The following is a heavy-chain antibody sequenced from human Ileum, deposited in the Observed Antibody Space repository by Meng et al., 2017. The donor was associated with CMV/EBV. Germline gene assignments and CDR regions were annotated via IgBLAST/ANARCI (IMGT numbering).Heavy chain of an antibody. J-gene: IGHJ3*02. CDR1: GIIISDSG. D-gene: IGHD3-10*01. Sequence: GESLKISCAASGIIISDSGMNWVRQAPGKGLEWVSGISYRDGRAYYTDSLKGRFSISRDISKNTLHLQMNSLSAEDTAVYYCVRGSSRGGTDAFDIWGQGTKVTVSS. V-gene: IGHV3-23*01. CDR3: VRGSSRGGTDAFDI. CDR2: ISYRDGRA.